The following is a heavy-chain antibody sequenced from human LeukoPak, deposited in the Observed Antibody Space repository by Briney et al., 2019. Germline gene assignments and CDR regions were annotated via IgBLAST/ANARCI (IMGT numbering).Heavy chain of an antibody. CDR3: ARSIAAAGYYFDS. CDR1: GFTFSSYW. D-gene: IGHD6-13*01. J-gene: IGHJ4*02. CDR2: IKQDGSEK. V-gene: IGHV3-7*01. Sequence: GGSLRLSCAASGFTFSSYWMSGVRQAPGKGLEGVANIKQDGSEKYYVDSVKGGFTISRDNAKNSLYLQMNSLRAEDTAVYYCARSIAAAGYYFDSWGQGTLVTVSS.